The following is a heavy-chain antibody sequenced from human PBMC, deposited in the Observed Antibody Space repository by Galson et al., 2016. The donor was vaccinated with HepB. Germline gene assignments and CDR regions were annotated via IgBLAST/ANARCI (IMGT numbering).Heavy chain of an antibody. CDR1: GGSISSSEYY. D-gene: IGHD3-10*01. J-gene: IGHJ5*02. V-gene: IGHV4-39*07. Sequence: LSLTCTVYGGSISSSEYYWAWNRQSPENGLEWIGAIYYSGTTYYNPSLKSRVTISVDTSKKQFSLKVYFMTAADTAVYYCARVGGSGNWFDPWGQGTLVTVSS. CDR2: IYYSGTT. CDR3: ARVGGSGNWFDP.